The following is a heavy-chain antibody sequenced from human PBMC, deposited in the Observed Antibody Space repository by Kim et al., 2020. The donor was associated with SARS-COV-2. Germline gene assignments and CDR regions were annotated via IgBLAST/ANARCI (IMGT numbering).Heavy chain of an antibody. J-gene: IGHJ6*02. V-gene: IGHV3-53*04. Sequence: GGSLRLSCAASGFTVSGNYMSWVRQAPGKGLEWVSILYSGGNTYYADSVKGRFTISRHSSKNTLYLQMNSLRADDTAVYYCASSSNWFGMDGWGQGTTVTVSS. CDR2: LYSGGNT. CDR1: GFTVSGNY. D-gene: IGHD6-13*01. CDR3: ASSSNWFGMDG.